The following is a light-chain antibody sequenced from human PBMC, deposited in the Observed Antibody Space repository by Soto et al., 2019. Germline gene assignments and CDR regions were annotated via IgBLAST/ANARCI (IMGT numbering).Light chain of an antibody. Sequence: DIQMTQSASSLSASVRNRVTITCLASQSISSWLAWYQQKPGKAPKLLIYDASSLESGVPSRFSGSGSGTEFTLTISSLQPDDFALYFCQQYGNPRITFGQGTRLEIK. CDR2: DAS. CDR1: QSISSW. V-gene: IGKV1-5*01. CDR3: QQYGNPRIT. J-gene: IGKJ5*01.